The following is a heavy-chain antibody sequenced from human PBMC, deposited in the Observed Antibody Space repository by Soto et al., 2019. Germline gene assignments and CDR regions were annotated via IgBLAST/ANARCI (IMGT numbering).Heavy chain of an antibody. D-gene: IGHD6-19*01. Sequence: GGSLRLSCAASGFTFSSYGMHWVRQAPGKGLEWVAVISYDGSNKYYADSVKGRFTISRDNSKNTLYLQMNSLRAEDTAVYYCATAETAVAVAGFDYWGQGTLVTVSS. CDR1: GFTFSSYG. CDR2: ISYDGSNK. V-gene: IGHV3-30*03. J-gene: IGHJ4*02. CDR3: ATAETAVAVAGFDY.